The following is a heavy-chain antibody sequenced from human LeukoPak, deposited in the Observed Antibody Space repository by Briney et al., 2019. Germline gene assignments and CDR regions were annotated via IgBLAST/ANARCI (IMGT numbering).Heavy chain of an antibody. CDR1: GFTVSSNY. CDR3: ARGDSSGYYFDY. V-gene: IGHV3-66*01. J-gene: IGHJ4*02. Sequence: GGSLRLSCAASGFTVSSNYMSWVRQAPGKGLEWVSVIYSDGSTSYADSVKGRFTISRDNSKNALYLQMNSLRAEDTAVYYCARGDSSGYYFDYWGQGTLVTVSS. CDR2: IYSDGST. D-gene: IGHD3-22*01.